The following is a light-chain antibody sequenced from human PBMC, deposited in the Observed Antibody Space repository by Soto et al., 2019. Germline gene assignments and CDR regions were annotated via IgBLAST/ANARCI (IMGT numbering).Light chain of an antibody. Sequence: DIPMTQSPSSLSAFVGDRLTITCRASQSVDNYLNWYQHKPGKAPKLRISVASTLQTGVPSRFSVSGSGTDFTLTISSLQPEDFATYYCQQTYSIPWTFGQGTKVEI. J-gene: IGKJ1*01. CDR2: VAS. CDR1: QSVDNY. CDR3: QQTYSIPWT. V-gene: IGKV1-39*01.